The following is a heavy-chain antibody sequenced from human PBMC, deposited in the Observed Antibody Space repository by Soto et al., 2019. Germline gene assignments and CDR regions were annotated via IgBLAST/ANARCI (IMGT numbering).Heavy chain of an antibody. CDR1: GGSISSSSYY. Sequence: PSETLSLTCTVSGGSISSSSYYWGWIRQPPGKGLEWIGSIYYSGSTYYNPSLKSRVTISVDTSKNQFSLKLSSVTAADTAVYYCAITTVTDDYYYYGMDVWGQGTTVTVSS. J-gene: IGHJ6*02. D-gene: IGHD4-4*01. CDR3: AITTVTDDYYYYGMDV. V-gene: IGHV4-39*01. CDR2: IYYSGST.